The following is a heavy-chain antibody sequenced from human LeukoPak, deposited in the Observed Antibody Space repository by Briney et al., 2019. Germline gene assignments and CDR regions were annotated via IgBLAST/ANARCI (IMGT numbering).Heavy chain of an antibody. D-gene: IGHD1-26*01. Sequence: PVGSLRLSCAAPGFTFSNYAMSWVRQAPGKGLEWVSAISGSGGSTYYADSVKGRFTISRDNSKNTLYLQMNSLRAEDTAVYYCVKGSEWELRDFDYWGQGTLVTVSS. CDR1: GFTFSNYA. V-gene: IGHV3-23*01. J-gene: IGHJ4*02. CDR3: VKGSEWELRDFDY. CDR2: ISGSGGST.